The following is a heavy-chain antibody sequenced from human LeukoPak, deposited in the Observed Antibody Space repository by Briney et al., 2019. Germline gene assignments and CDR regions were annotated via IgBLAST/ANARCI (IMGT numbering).Heavy chain of an antibody. CDR1: GGSISSSPYY. CDR2: IYYSGTT. V-gene: IGHV4-39*07. Sequence: SETLSLTCTVSGGSISSSPYYWGWIRQPPGKGLEWIGSIYYSGTTHYNPSLESRVTISVDTSKNQFSLKLASVTAADTAVYYCARAYGSGRRATWWGQGTLVTVSS. CDR3: ARAYGSGRRATW. D-gene: IGHD3-10*01. J-gene: IGHJ4*02.